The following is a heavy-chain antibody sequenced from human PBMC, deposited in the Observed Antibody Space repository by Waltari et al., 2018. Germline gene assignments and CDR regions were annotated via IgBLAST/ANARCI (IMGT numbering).Heavy chain of an antibody. CDR2: IYTSGST. D-gene: IGHD3-22*01. CDR3: ARDGMGGHYDSSGYYYY. CDR1: GGSISSYY. J-gene: IGHJ4*02. V-gene: IGHV4-4*07. Sequence: QVQLQESGPGLVKPSETLSLTCTVSGGSISSYYWSWIRQPAGKGLEWLGRIYTSGSTNYNPSLKSRVTMSVDTSKNQFSLKLSSVTAADTAVYYCARDGMGGHYDSSGYYYYWGQGTLVTVSS.